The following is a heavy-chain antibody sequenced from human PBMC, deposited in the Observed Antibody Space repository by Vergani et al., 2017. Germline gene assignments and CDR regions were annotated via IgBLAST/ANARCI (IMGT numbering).Heavy chain of an antibody. CDR3: ARDHRHYYGSGSYYQDYFDY. J-gene: IGHJ4*02. Sequence: QVQLQQWGAGLLKPSETLSLTCAVYGGSFSGYYWSWIRPPPGKGLEWIGEINHSGSTNYNPSLKSRVTISVDTSKNQFSLKLSSVTAADTAVYYCARDHRHYYGSGSYYQDYFDYWGQGTLVTVSS. CDR2: INHSGST. CDR1: GGSFSGYY. D-gene: IGHD3-10*01. V-gene: IGHV4-34*01.